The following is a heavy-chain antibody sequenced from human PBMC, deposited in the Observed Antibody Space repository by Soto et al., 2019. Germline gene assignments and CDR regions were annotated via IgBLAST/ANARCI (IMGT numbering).Heavy chain of an antibody. V-gene: IGHV4-34*01. Sequence: PSETLSLTCAVYGGSFSGYYWSWIRQPPGKGLEWIGEINHSGSTNYNPSLKSRVTISVDTSKNQFSLKLSSVTAADTAVYYCARGNVLLWFGAGAYYYYGMDVWGQGTTVTVSS. CDR1: GGSFSGYY. CDR2: INHSGST. D-gene: IGHD3-10*01. J-gene: IGHJ6*02. CDR3: ARGNVLLWFGAGAYYYYGMDV.